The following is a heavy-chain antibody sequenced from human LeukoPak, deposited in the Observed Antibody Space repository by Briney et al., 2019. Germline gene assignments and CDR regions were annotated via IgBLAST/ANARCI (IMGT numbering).Heavy chain of an antibody. Sequence: ASVKVSCKASGYTFTSYYMHWVRQAPGQGLEWMGIINPSGGSTSYAQKFQGRVTMTRGTSTSTVYMELSSLRSEDTAVYYCARETDYYDSSGLGALDAFDIWGQGTMVTVSS. CDR1: GYTFTSYY. CDR2: INPSGGST. D-gene: IGHD3-22*01. J-gene: IGHJ3*02. V-gene: IGHV1-46*01. CDR3: ARETDYYDSSGLGALDAFDI.